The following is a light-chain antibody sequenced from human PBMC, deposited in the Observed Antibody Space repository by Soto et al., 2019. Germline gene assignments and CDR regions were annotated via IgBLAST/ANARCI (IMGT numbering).Light chain of an antibody. Sequence: EIVLTQSPGTLSLSPGERATLSCRASQSVSSSYLARYQQKPGQAPRLLIYGASSRATGIPDRFSGSGSGTDFTLTISRLEPEDFPVYYCQQYGSPPYTFGQGTKLEIK. CDR1: QSVSSSY. V-gene: IGKV3-20*01. J-gene: IGKJ2*01. CDR2: GAS. CDR3: QQYGSPPYT.